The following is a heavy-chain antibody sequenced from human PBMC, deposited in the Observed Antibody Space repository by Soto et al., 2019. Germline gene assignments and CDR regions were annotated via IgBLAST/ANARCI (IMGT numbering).Heavy chain of an antibody. CDR3: ASTQYCSGGSCYEGLYYYYGMDV. D-gene: IGHD2-15*01. V-gene: IGHV1-2*02. CDR1: GYTFTGYY. Sequence: ASVKVSCKASGYTFTGYYVHWVRQAPGQGLEWMGWINPNSGDTYLAQRFQGRVTITRDTSASTAYMELSSLRSEDTAVYYCASTQYCSGGSCYEGLYYYYGMDVWGQGTTVTVSS. J-gene: IGHJ6*02. CDR2: INPNSGDT.